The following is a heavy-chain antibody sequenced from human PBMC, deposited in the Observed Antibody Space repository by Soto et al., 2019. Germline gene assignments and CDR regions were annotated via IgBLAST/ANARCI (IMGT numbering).Heavy chain of an antibody. CDR3: ARDPSRFLEWLLNFDY. D-gene: IGHD3-3*01. Sequence: QVQLVESGGGVVQPGRSLRLSCAASGFTFSSYAMHWVRQAPGKGLEWVAVISYDGSNKYYADSVKGRFTISRDNSKNXLYLQMNSLRAEDTAVYYCARDPSRFLEWLLNFDYWGQGTLVTVSS. CDR1: GFTFSSYA. J-gene: IGHJ4*02. V-gene: IGHV3-30-3*01. CDR2: ISYDGSNK.